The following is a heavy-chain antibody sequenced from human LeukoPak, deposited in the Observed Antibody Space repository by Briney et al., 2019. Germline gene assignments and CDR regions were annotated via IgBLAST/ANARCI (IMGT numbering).Heavy chain of an antibody. J-gene: IGHJ5*02. CDR1: GGTFSSYA. CDR3: ATLNYYDSSEPGWFDP. D-gene: IGHD3-22*01. CDR2: VIPIFGTA. V-gene: IGHV1-69*13. Sequence: ASVKVSCKASGGTFSSYAISWVRQAPGQGLEWMGGVIPIFGTANYAQKFQGRVTITADESTSTAYMELSSLRSEDTAVYYCATLNYYDSSEPGWFDPWGQGTLVTVSS.